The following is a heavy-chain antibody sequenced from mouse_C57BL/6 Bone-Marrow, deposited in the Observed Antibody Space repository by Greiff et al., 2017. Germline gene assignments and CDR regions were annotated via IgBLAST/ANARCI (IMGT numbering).Heavy chain of an antibody. CDR1: GYAFSSSW. J-gene: IGHJ3*01. CDR2: IYPGDGDT. Sequence: QVQLQQSGPELVKPGASVKISCKASGYAFSSSWMNWVKQRPGKGLEWIGRIYPGDGDTKYNGKFKGKATLTADKSSSTAYMQLSSLTSEDSAVYFCAGPFFAYWGQGTLVTVSA. CDR3: AGPFFAY. V-gene: IGHV1-82*01.